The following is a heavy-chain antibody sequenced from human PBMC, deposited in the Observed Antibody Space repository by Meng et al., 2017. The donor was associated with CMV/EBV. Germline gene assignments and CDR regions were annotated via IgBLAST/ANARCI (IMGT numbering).Heavy chain of an antibody. V-gene: IGHV4-61*01. J-gene: IGHJ4*02. CDR3: ARDIGSGVDY. CDR2: IYYSGST. CDR1: GGSVSSGSYY. Sequence: SETLSLTCTVSGGSVSSGSYYWSWIRQPPGKGLEWIGYIYYSGSTNYNPSLKSRVTISVDTSKNQFSLKLSSVTAADTAVYYCARDIGSGVDYWGQGNLVTVSS. D-gene: IGHD3-10*01.